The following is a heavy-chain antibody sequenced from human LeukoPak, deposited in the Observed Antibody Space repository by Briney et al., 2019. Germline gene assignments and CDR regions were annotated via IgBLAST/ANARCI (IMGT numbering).Heavy chain of an antibody. Sequence: GGSLRLSCAASGFTFSDYYMSWIRQAPGKGLEWVSYISSSGSTIYYADSVKGRFTISRDNAKNSLYLQMNSLRAEDTAVYYCVPLNWNPPGDFDRWGQGTLVTVSS. D-gene: IGHD1-20*01. V-gene: IGHV3-11*01. CDR3: VPLNWNPPGDFDR. J-gene: IGHJ4*02. CDR2: ISSSGSTI. CDR1: GFTFSDYY.